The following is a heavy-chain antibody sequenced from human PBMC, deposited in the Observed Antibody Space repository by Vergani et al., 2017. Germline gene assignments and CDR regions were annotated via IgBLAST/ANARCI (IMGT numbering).Heavy chain of an antibody. D-gene: IGHD2-15*01. V-gene: IGHV4-61*02. CDR3: ARGRCSGGSCSPGDY. J-gene: IGHJ4*02. CDR2: IYTSGST. Sequence: QVQLQESGPGLVKPSQTLSLTCTVSGGSISSGSYYWSWIRQPAGKGLEWIGRIYTSGSTNYNPSLKSRVTISVDTSKNQFSLKLSSVTAADTAVYYCARGRCSGGSCSPGDYWGQGTLVTVSS. CDR1: GGSISSGSYY.